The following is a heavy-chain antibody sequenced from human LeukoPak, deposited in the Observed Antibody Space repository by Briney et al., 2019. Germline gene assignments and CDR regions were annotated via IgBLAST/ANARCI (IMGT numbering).Heavy chain of an antibody. CDR2: IGSGGSPI. CDR3: ARASPSGYDY. Sequence: PGGSLRLSCVASGFTFSTFGMNWVRQAPGKGLEWVSYIGSGGSPIYYADSVKGRFIMSRDNAKNSLYLQMNSLRDEDAAVYYCARASPSGYDYWGQGTLVTVSS. V-gene: IGHV3-48*02. D-gene: IGHD3-22*01. J-gene: IGHJ4*02. CDR1: GFTFSTFG.